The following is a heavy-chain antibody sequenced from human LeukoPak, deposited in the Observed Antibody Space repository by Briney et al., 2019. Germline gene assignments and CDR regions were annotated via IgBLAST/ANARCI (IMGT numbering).Heavy chain of an antibody. CDR2: ISGSGGST. J-gene: IGHJ6*02. CDR3: TKGELVPAAIGFYYYGMDV. Sequence: GGSLRLSCAASGFTFSSYAMSWVRQAPGKGLEWVSAISGSGGSTYYADSVKGRFTISRDNSKNTLYLQMNSLRAEDTAVCYCTKGELVPAAIGFYYYGMDVWGQGTTVTVSS. CDR1: GFTFSSYA. D-gene: IGHD2-2*01. V-gene: IGHV3-23*01.